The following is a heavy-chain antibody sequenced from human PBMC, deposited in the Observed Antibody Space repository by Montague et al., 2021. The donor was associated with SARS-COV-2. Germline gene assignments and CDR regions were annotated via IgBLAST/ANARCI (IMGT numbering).Heavy chain of an antibody. Sequence: SETLSLTCTVSGGSISSYYWSWIRQPPWKGLELIGYIYYSWSTNSNPSLKIRVTISLDTYKNQFSLTLSSMTAADTAVYYCSRHRRYPYCSGGSCYSPPGWFDPWGQGTLVTVSS. V-gene: IGHV4-59*08. J-gene: IGHJ5*02. CDR3: SRHRRYPYCSGGSCYSPPGWFDP. D-gene: IGHD2-15*01. CDR1: GGSISSYY. CDR2: IYYSWST.